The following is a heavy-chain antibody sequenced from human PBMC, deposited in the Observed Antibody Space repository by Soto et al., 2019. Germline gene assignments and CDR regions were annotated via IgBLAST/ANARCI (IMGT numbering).Heavy chain of an antibody. CDR1: GYTFPTYG. CDR2: ISTYDGNT. Sequence: ASVKVSCKASGYTFPTYGITWVRKAPGQGLEWMGWISTYDGNTNYAQKLQGRVTMTKDTSTSTAYMELGSLRSDDTAVYYCARDRGRSCMGGTCAFDYGGQGTLVTVSS. D-gene: IGHD2-15*01. J-gene: IGHJ4*02. CDR3: ARDRGRSCMGGTCAFDY. V-gene: IGHV1-18*01.